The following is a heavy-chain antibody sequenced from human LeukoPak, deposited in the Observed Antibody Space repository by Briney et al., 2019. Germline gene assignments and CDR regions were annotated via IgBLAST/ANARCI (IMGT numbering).Heavy chain of an antibody. CDR2: ISVYNGNT. CDR1: GYTFTSYG. V-gene: IGHV1-18*01. Sequence: GASVKVSCKASGYTFTSYGISRVRQAPGQGLEWMGWISVYNGNTNYAQKLQGRVTMTTDTSTSTAYMELRSLRSDDTAVYYCARASYSGSYLGVFLSLSYYMDVWGKGTTVTISS. D-gene: IGHD1-26*01. J-gene: IGHJ6*03. CDR3: ARASYSGSYLGVFLSLSYYMDV.